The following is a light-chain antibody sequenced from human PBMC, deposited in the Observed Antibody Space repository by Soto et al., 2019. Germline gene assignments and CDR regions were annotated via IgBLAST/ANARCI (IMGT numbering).Light chain of an antibody. CDR3: ATWDANLSGL. CDR2: RNN. Sequence: QSVLTQPPSASGTPGQRVTISCSGSSSNIGTNYVYWYQHLPGTAPKLLIYRNNQRPSGVPDRFSGSKSGTSASPAISGLRSEDEADYYCATWDANLSGLFGGGTKLTVL. CDR1: SSNIGTNY. J-gene: IGLJ3*02. V-gene: IGLV1-47*01.